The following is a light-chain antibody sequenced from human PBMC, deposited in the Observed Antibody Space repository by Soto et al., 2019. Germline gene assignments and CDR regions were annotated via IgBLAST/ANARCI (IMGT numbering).Light chain of an antibody. CDR2: GAS. Sequence: EIVMTQSPATLSVSPGERGILSCRASQNIRSNVAWYQQRPGQAPRLLIFGASVRATGVPDRFSGSGSGTDFTLTINSLQSEDAAVYYCQQRSNWPPITFGQGTRLEIK. V-gene: IGKV3-15*01. CDR1: QNIRSN. CDR3: QQRSNWPPIT. J-gene: IGKJ5*01.